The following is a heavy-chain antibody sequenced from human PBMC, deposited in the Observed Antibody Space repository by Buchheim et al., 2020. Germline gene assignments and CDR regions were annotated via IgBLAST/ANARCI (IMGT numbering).Heavy chain of an antibody. D-gene: IGHD2-2*01. CDR2: ISSRSSYT. CDR3: ARDRYCSSTSCYPSGMDV. J-gene: IGHJ6*02. CDR1: GFTFSDYY. Sequence: QVQLVESGGGLVKPGGSLRLSCAASGFTFSDYYMSWIRQAPGKGLEWVSYISSRSSYTNYADSVKGRFTISRDNAKNSLYLQMNSLRAEDTAVYYCARDRYCSSTSCYPSGMDVWGQGTT. V-gene: IGHV3-11*06.